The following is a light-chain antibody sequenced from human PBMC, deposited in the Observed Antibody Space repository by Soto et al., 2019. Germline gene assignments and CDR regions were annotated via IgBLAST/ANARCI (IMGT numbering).Light chain of an antibody. CDR1: QSISSW. CDR2: KAA. Sequence: DIQMTQSPSTLSASVGDRVTITCRASQSISSWLAWYQQKPGKAPKLLIYKAASLESGVPSRLSGSGSGTDVTLTISSLQPDDFATYYCQQYNSYWTFGQGTKVEIK. V-gene: IGKV1-5*03. J-gene: IGKJ1*01. CDR3: QQYNSYWT.